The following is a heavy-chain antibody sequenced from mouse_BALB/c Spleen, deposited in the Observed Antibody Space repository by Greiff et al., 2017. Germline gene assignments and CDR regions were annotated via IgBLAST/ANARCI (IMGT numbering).Heavy chain of an antibody. D-gene: IGHD2-10*02. CDR3: AREYVTSFAY. Sequence: QVQLKQSGPGLVAPSQSLSITCTASGFSLTSYGVHWVRQPPGQGLEWLGVICAGGSTNYNSALMSRLSISKDNSKSQVFLKMNSLQTDDTAKYYCAREYVTSFAYWGQGTLVTVSA. J-gene: IGHJ3*01. V-gene: IGHV2-9*02. CDR2: ICAGGST. CDR1: GFSLTSYG.